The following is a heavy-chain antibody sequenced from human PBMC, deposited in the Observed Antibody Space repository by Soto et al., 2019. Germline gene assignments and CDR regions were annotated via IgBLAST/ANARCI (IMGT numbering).Heavy chain of an antibody. CDR1: GFTFSSYA. D-gene: IGHD4-4*01. CDR2: ISYDGSNK. CDR3: ARPLWRDDYNWGYFDL. J-gene: IGHJ2*01. V-gene: IGHV3-30-3*01. Sequence: QVQLVESGGGVVQPGRSLRLSCAASGFTFSSYAMHWVRQAPGKGLERVAVISYDGSNKYYADSVKGRLTISRDNSKNTLYLQMNSLSAEDTAVYYCARPLWRDDYNWGYFDLWGRGTLVTVSS.